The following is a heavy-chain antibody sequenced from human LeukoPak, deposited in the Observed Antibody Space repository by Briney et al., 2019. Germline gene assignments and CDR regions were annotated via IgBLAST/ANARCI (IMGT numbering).Heavy chain of an antibody. J-gene: IGHJ4*02. D-gene: IGHD4-17*01. CDR2: IWYDGSNK. V-gene: IGHV3-33*06. Sequence: PGRSLRLSCAASGFTFSSYGMHWVRQAPGKGLEWVAVIWYDGSNKYYADSVKGRFTISRDNSKNTLYLQMNSLRAEDTAVYYCAKSEGSFGDYEVYFDYWGQGTLVTVSS. CDR1: GFTFSSYG. CDR3: AKSEGSFGDYEVYFDY.